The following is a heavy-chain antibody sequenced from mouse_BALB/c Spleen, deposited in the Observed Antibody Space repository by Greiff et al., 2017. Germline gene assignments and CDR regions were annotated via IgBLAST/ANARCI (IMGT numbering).Heavy chain of an antibody. CDR2: ISDGGSYT. J-gene: IGHJ3*01. CDR1: GFTFSDYY. CDR3: ARNGNSPCAY. Sequence: EVQRVESGGGLVKPGGSLKLSCAASGFTFSDYYMYWVRQTPEKRLEWVATISDGGSYTYYPDSVKGRFTISRDNAKNNLYLQMSSLKSEDTAMYYCARNGNSPCAYWGQGTLVTVSA. D-gene: IGHD2-1*01. V-gene: IGHV5-4*02.